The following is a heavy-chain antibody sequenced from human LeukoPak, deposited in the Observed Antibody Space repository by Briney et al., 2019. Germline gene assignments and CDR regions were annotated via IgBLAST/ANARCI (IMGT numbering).Heavy chain of an antibody. Sequence: GGSLRLSCAASGFIFRIYGMHWVRQAPGKGLEWVALISYEGDSTYYADSVKGRFTISRDNSKDMLYLQMNSLRAEDTAVYYCARLYSYDPSQVDYWGQGTLVTVSS. V-gene: IGHV3-30*03. CDR3: ARLYSYDPSQVDY. J-gene: IGHJ4*02. CDR1: GFIFRIYG. D-gene: IGHD5-18*01. CDR2: ISYEGDST.